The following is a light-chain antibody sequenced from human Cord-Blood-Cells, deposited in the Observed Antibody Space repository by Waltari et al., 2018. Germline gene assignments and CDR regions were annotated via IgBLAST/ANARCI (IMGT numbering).Light chain of an antibody. CDR1: SSNVGGYNY. CDR3: SSYTSSSTLV. J-gene: IGLJ1*01. Sequence: QSALTQPASVSGSPGHPIPISCPGTSSNVGGYNYVSWYQQHPGKAPKLMIYDVSNRPSGVSNRFSGSKSGNTASLTISGLQAEDEADYYCSSYTSSSTLVFGTGTKVTVL. CDR2: DVS. V-gene: IGLV2-14*03.